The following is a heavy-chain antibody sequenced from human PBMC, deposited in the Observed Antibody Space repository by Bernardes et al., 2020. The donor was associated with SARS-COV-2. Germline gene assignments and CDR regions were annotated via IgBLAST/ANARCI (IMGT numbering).Heavy chain of an antibody. CDR2: ISAYNGNT. V-gene: IGHV1-18*01. Sequence: ASVKVSCKASGYTFTSYGISWVRQAPGQGLEWMGWISAYNGNTIYAQKLQGRVTMTTDTSTSTAYMGLRSLRSEDTAVYYCANLYCSSTSCYLDNWFDPWCQGTLVTVSS. J-gene: IGHJ5*02. CDR1: GYTFTSYG. CDR3: ANLYCSSTSCYLDNWFDP. D-gene: IGHD2-2*01.